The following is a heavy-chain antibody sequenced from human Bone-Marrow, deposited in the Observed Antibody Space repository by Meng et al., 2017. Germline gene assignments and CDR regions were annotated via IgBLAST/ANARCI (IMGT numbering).Heavy chain of an antibody. D-gene: IGHD5-18*01. CDR2: IHGPGNT. V-gene: IGHV3-66*02. J-gene: IGHJ4*02. CDR1: EFDASSNY. CDR3: AGGYSSSWSQF. Sequence: GESLKISCAVSEFDASSNYMTWVREAPGKGLEWVSKIHGPGNTDYRDSVKGRFTISRDSSENTLYLQMDSLTTDDTAVYYCAGGYSSSWSQFRGQGTQVTVSS.